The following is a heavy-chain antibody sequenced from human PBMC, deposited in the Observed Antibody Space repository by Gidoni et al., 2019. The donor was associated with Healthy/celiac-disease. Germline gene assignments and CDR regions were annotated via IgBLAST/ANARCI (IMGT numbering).Heavy chain of an antibody. CDR3: VSPHYYDSSGFHYFDY. V-gene: IGHV5-51*01. Sequence: EVQLVQSGAEVKKPGESLQISCKGSGYSFTSYWIGWVRQMPGKGLEWMGIIYPGDSDTRYSPSFQGQVTISADKSISTAYLQWSSLKASDTAMYYCVSPHYYDSSGFHYFDYWGQGTLVTVSS. CDR1: GYSFTSYW. J-gene: IGHJ4*02. CDR2: IYPGDSDT. D-gene: IGHD3-22*01.